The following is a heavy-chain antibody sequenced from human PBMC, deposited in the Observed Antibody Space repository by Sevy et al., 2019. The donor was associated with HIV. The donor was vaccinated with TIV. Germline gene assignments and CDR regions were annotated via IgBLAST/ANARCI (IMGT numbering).Heavy chain of an antibody. CDR2: IGGSGDIR. D-gene: IGHD3-3*01. V-gene: IGHV3-23*01. Sequence: GGSLRLSCAASGFTFNSHDMTWVRQAPGKGLEWVSVIGGSGDIRSYADSVKGRFTISRDNSKNTLYLQMNGLRAEDTAVYYCARFDVSFYDFWSGSNYYYGLGVWGQGTTVTVSS. CDR3: ARFDVSFYDFWSGSNYYYGLGV. CDR1: GFTFNSHD. J-gene: IGHJ6*02.